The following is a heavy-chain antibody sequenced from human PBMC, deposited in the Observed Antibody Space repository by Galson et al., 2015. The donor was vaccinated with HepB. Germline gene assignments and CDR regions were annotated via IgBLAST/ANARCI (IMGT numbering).Heavy chain of an antibody. J-gene: IGHJ4*02. D-gene: IGHD1-14*01. CDR3: AKATGSGRSREGVDY. CDR1: GFTFSSYG. V-gene: IGHV3-30*02. Sequence: SLRLSCAASGFTFSSYGMHWVRQAPGKGLEWVTFIRYDGSNTYYIDSVKGRFTCSRDNSKNTLYLQMTSLTAEDTAVYYCAKATGSGRSREGVDYWGQGTLVTVSS. CDR2: IRYDGSNT.